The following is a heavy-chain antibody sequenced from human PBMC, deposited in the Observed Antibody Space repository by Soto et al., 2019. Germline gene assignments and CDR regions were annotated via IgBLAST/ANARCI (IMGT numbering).Heavy chain of an antibody. CDR3: ASLLHYDFWSGSDY. CDR2: INSDGSST. D-gene: IGHD3-3*01. CDR1: GFTFSSYR. Sequence: PGGSLRLSCAASGFTFSSYRMHWVRQAPGKGLVWVSRINSDGSSTSYADSVKGRFTISRDNAKNTLYLQMNSLRAEDTAVYYCASLLHYDFWSGSDYWGQGTLVTVSS. V-gene: IGHV3-74*01. J-gene: IGHJ4*02.